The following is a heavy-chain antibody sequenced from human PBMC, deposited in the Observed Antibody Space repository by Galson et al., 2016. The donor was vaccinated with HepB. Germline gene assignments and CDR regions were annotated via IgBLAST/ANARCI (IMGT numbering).Heavy chain of an antibody. D-gene: IGHD3/OR15-3a*01. CDR3: STAQEAGLSRFWYFDL. V-gene: IGHV1-24*01. J-gene: IGHJ2*01. CDR2: FDAEDGET. CDR1: GDSLSEVS. Sequence: SVKVSCKVSGDSLSEVSIHWVRQAPGKGLEWLGGFDAEDGETIYAHDFQGRVIMTEDTSTHTAYMELSSLISEDTAVYDCSTAQEAGLSRFWYFDLWGRGTLVTVSS.